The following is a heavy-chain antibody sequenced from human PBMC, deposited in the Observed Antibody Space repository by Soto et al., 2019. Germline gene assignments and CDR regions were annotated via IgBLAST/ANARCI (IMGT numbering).Heavy chain of an antibody. Sequence: ESGPTLMNPTQTLTLTCTFSGFSLSTSGMFVSWIRQPPGKALEWLARIDWDDDKYYSTSLKTRLTISKDTSKNQVVLTMTNMDPVDTATYYCARIRVGVVMNYYMDVWGKGTTVTVS. CDR3: ARIRVGVVMNYYMDV. CDR2: IDWDDDK. D-gene: IGHD3-3*01. J-gene: IGHJ6*03. V-gene: IGHV2-70*11. CDR1: GFSLSTSGMF.